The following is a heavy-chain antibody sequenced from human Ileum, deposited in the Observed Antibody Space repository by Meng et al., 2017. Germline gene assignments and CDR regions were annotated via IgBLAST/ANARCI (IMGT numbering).Heavy chain of an antibody. Sequence: SETLSLTCTVSGGSFSGYYMSWIRQPPGKGLEWIGEIHPSGSTNYNPSLRSRVTTSVDTSKNQFSLRLTSVTAADTAVYYCSRRDASSKVGRDWGQGTVVTVSS. CDR1: GGSFSGYY. CDR3: SRRDASSKVGRD. J-gene: IGHJ4*02. D-gene: IGHD3-10*01. V-gene: IGHV4-34*01. CDR2: IHPSGST.